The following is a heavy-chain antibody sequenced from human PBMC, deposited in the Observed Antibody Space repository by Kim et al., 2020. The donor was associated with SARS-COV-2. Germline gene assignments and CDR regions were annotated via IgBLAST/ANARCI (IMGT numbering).Heavy chain of an antibody. Sequence: GESLKISCKGSGYSFTSYWIGWVRQMPGKGLEWMGIIYPGDSDTRYSPSFQGQVTISAYKSISTAYLQWSSLKASDTAMYYCATTTRQYCSGGSCKPYYYYYGMDVWGQGTTVTVSS. CDR3: ATTTRQYCSGGSCKPYYYYYGMDV. CDR1: GYSFTSYW. CDR2: IYPGDSDT. D-gene: IGHD2-15*01. V-gene: IGHV5-51*01. J-gene: IGHJ6*02.